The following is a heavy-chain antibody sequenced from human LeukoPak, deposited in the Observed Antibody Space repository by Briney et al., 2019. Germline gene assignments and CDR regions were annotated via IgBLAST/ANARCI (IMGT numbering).Heavy chain of an antibody. CDR1: GFTFSSYG. V-gene: IGHV3-7*01. J-gene: IGHJ4*02. CDR3: ARNEL. D-gene: IGHD1-7*01. Sequence: GGSLRLSCAASGFTFSSYGMHWVRQAPGKGLEWVANINQDGSEKYCVDSVKGRFTIFRDNAKNSLFLQMNSLRAEDTAIYYCARNELWGQGTLVTVSS. CDR2: INQDGSEK.